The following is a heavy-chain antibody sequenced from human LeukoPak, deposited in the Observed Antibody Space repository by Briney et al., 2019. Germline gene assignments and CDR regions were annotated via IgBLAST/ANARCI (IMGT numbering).Heavy chain of an antibody. Sequence: GGSLRLSCAASGFTFDDYAMHWVRQAPGKGLEWVSSISSSSSYIYYADSVKGRFTISRDNAKNSLYLQMNSLRAEDTAVYYCARELAAADFDYWGQGTLVTVSS. CDR3: ARELAAADFDY. CDR1: GFTFDDYA. V-gene: IGHV3-21*01. D-gene: IGHD6-13*01. CDR2: ISSSSSYI. J-gene: IGHJ4*02.